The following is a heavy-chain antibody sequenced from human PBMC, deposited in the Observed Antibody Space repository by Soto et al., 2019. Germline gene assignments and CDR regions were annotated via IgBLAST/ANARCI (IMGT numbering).Heavy chain of an antibody. J-gene: IGHJ4*02. CDR1: GFTFRTYG. V-gene: IGHV3-30*18. Sequence: GGSLRLSCAASGFTFRTYGMHWVRQAPGKGLEWVAVISFDGTIQYYAHSVKGRFTISRDNSKNTLFLQMNSLRAEDTAVYYCTKEDTVGATYYFDFWGQGTLVTVSS. CDR2: ISFDGTIQ. CDR3: TKEDTVGATYYFDF. D-gene: IGHD1-26*01.